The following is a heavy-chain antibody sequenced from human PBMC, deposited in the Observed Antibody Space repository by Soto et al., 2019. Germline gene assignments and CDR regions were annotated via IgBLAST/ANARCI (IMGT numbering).Heavy chain of an antibody. Sequence: HGESLKISCKGSGYSFTSYWIGWVRQMPGKGLEWMGIIYPGDSDTRYSPSFQGQVTISADKSISTAYLQWSSLKASDTAMYYCARPYYYDSSGYYGNDAFDIWGPGTMVTVSS. J-gene: IGHJ3*02. CDR1: GYSFTSYW. CDR2: IYPGDSDT. V-gene: IGHV5-51*01. CDR3: ARPYYYDSSGYYGNDAFDI. D-gene: IGHD3-22*01.